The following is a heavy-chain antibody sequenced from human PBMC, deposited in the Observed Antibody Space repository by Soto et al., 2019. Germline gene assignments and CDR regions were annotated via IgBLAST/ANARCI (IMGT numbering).Heavy chain of an antibody. J-gene: IGHJ6*02. D-gene: IGHD1-26*01. Sequence: SETLSLTCAVSGGSISSSNWWSWVRQPPGKGLEWIGEIYHSGSTNYNPSLKSRVTISVDKSKNQFSLKLSSVTAADTAVYYCARAFGARMGIHYYYYYGMDVWGQGTTVTVSS. CDR1: GGSISSSNW. V-gene: IGHV4-4*02. CDR3: ARAFGARMGIHYYYYYGMDV. CDR2: IYHSGST.